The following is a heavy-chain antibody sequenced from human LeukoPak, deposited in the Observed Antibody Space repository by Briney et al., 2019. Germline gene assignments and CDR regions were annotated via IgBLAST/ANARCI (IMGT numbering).Heavy chain of an antibody. Sequence: GRSLRLSCAASGFTFSSYAMHWVRQAPGKGLEWVAVISYDGSNKYYADSVKGRFTISRDNSKNTLYLQMNSLRAEDTAVYYCARVGLSGSCGDAFDIWGQGTMVTVSS. V-gene: IGHV3-30-3*01. CDR2: ISYDGSNK. J-gene: IGHJ3*02. CDR1: GFTFSSYA. D-gene: IGHD1-26*01. CDR3: ARVGLSGSCGDAFDI.